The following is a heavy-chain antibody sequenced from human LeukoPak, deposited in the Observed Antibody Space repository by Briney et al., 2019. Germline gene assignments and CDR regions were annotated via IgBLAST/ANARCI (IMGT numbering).Heavy chain of an antibody. J-gene: IGHJ4*02. CDR2: IYYSGNT. CDR3: ARGTMFPYYFDY. Sequence: PSETLSLTCTVSGVSISSSNSYRGWIRQPPGKGLEWIGSIYYSGNTYYNASLKSQVSISIDTSKNQFSLRLTSVTAADTAVYYCARGTMFPYYFDYWGQGTLVTVSS. V-gene: IGHV4-39*01. CDR1: GVSISSSNSY. D-gene: IGHD3-10*02.